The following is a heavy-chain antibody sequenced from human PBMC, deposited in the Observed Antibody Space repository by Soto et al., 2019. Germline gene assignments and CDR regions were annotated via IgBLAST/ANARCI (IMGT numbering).Heavy chain of an antibody. D-gene: IGHD1-26*01. CDR3: ASAYRGSRGADKYFQH. V-gene: IGHV1-69*19. Sequence: QVQLVQSGAEVQKPGSSVKVSCKASGGTFSSYAISWVRQAPGQGLEWMGGVIPIFGTANYAQKFQGRVTITADESTSTADMELSSLRSDDTVVYYCASAYRGSRGADKYFQHCGQGTLVTVSS. J-gene: IGHJ1*01. CDR1: GGTFSSYA. CDR2: VIPIFGTA.